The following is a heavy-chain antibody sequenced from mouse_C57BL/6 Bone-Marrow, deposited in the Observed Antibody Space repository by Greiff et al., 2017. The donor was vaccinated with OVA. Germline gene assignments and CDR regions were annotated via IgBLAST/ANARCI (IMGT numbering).Heavy chain of an antibody. V-gene: IGHV5-9-1*02. Sequence: EVKLQESGEGLVKPGGSLKLSCAASGFTFSSYAMSWVRQTPEKRLEWVAYISSGGDYIYYADTVKGRFTISRDNARNTLYLQMSSLKSEDTAMYYCTRRVLRYSLFDYWGQGTTLTVSS. J-gene: IGHJ2*01. CDR3: TRRVLRYSLFDY. CDR2: ISSGGDYI. CDR1: GFTFSSYA. D-gene: IGHD1-1*01.